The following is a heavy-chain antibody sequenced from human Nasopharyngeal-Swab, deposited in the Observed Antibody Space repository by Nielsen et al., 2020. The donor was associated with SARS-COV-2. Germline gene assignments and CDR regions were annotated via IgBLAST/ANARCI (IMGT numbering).Heavy chain of an antibody. D-gene: IGHD4-23*01. V-gene: IGHV4-61*01. CDR1: GGSVSSGSYY. Sequence: GSLRLSCTVSGGSVSSGSYYWSWIRQPPGKGLEWIGYIYYSGSTNYNPSLKSRVTISVDTSKNQFSLKLSSVTAVDTAVYYCARDNTVVTSEGVDIWGQGTMVTVSS. CDR2: IYYSGST. J-gene: IGHJ3*02. CDR3: ARDNTVVTSEGVDI.